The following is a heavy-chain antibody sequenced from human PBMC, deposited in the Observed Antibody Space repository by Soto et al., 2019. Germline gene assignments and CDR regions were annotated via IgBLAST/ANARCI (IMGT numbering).Heavy chain of an antibody. V-gene: IGHV3-53*02. Sequence: EVQLVETGGDLIQPGGSLRLSCAASGFTVSSSYMSWVRQAPGKGLEWVSVIYGGGSTYYADSVKGRFTISRDNSKNPLYLQMNSLRAEDTAVYYCANAQLGSVGRPVYWGQGTLVTVSS. CDR3: ANAQLGSVGRPVY. J-gene: IGHJ4*02. CDR1: GFTVSSSY. D-gene: IGHD3-10*01. CDR2: IYGGGST.